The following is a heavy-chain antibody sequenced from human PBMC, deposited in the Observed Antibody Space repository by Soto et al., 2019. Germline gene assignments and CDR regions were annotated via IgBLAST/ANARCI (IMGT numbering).Heavy chain of an antibody. CDR1: GYSFTSYW. CDR2: IYPGDSDT. CDR3: ASATSGYSSGWYSGGYYYYGMDV. J-gene: IGHJ6*02. D-gene: IGHD6-19*01. V-gene: IGHV5-51*01. Sequence: GESLKISCKGSGYSFTSYWIGWVRQMPGKGLEWMGIIYPGDSDTRYSPSFQGQVTISADKSISTAYLQWSSLKASDTAMYYCASATSGYSSGWYSGGYYYYGMDVWGQGTTVTVSS.